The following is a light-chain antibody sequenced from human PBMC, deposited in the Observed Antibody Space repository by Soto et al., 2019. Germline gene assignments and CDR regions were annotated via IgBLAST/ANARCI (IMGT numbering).Light chain of an antibody. J-gene: IGLJ1*01. CDR3: SSYTRSGNYV. CDR1: SSDVGGYNY. V-gene: IGLV2-14*01. Sequence: QSALTQPASVSGSPGQSITISCTGTSSDVGGYNYVSWYQQHPGKAPKLMIYDVSNRPSGVSNRFSGSKSGNTASLTISGLQAEDDADYYCSSYTRSGNYVFGTGTKLTVL. CDR2: DVS.